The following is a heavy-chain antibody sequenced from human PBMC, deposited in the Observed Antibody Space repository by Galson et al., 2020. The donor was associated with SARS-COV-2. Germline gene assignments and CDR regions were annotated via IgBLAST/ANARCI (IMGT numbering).Heavy chain of an antibody. V-gene: IGHV3-7*01. Sequence: GGSLRLSCAASGFTFSSYRMSWVRQAPGKGLEWVANIKEAGSEKYYADSVRGRFTISRDNAKNSLYLQMESLRAEDTAVYYCARTTATTKADRDHWGRGTLVTVSS. CDR3: ARTTATTKADRDH. CDR1: GFTFSSYR. J-gene: IGHJ4*02. D-gene: IGHD4-17*01. CDR2: IKEAGSEK.